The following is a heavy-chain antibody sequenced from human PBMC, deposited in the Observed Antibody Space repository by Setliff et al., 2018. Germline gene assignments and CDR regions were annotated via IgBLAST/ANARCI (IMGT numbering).Heavy chain of an antibody. CDR1: GFTFSRNG. CDR3: ARLALTGYDSSGYYYALEYYYYMDV. J-gene: IGHJ6*03. CDR2: TWYDGTTK. V-gene: IGHV3-33*01. D-gene: IGHD3-22*01. Sequence: GGSLRLSCAASGFTFSRNGMHWVRQAPGKGLEWVAGTWYDGTTKYYADSVKGRFTISRDNSRNTLYLQMDSLRAEDTAVYYCARLALTGYDSSGYYYALEYYYYMDVWGKGTTVTVSS.